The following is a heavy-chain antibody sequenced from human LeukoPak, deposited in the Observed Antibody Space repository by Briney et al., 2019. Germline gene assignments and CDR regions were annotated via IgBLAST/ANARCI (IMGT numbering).Heavy chain of an antibody. CDR1: RFTLSNYW. D-gene: IGHD6-19*01. CDR3: ARQRGSGCLDY. J-gene: IGHJ4*02. V-gene: IGHV3-7*01. Sequence: GGSLRLSCAASRFTLSNYWMSWVRQAPGKGLGWVANIKQDGSETYYVDSVKGRFTISRDNAKNSLSLQMNSLRAEDTAVYYCARQRGSGCLDYWGQGTLVTVPS. CDR2: IKQDGSET.